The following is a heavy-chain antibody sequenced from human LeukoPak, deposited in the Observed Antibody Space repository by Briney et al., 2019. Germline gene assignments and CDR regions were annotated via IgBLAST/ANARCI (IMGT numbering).Heavy chain of an antibody. D-gene: IGHD6-25*01. Sequence: GASVKVSCKSYGYTFTNEPLNWVRQATGQGLEWMGWINTNTGNPTYAQGFTGRFVFSLDTSVSTAYLQISSLKAEDTAVYYCARAPAERRTRHRIGIDYWGQGTLVTVSS. J-gene: IGHJ4*02. V-gene: IGHV7-4-1*02. CDR3: ARAPAERRTRHRIGIDY. CDR2: INTNTGNP. CDR1: GYTFTNEP.